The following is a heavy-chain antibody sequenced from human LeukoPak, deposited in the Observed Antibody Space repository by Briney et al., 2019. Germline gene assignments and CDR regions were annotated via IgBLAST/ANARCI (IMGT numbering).Heavy chain of an antibody. Sequence: GGSLRLSCAASGFPFSRYGMHWVREAPGKGLEWVAVKYYADSVKGRFTISRDNSKNTLYLQMNSLRAEDTAVYYCAKDYNSEWLSEIDYWGQGTLVTVSS. D-gene: IGHD3-3*01. J-gene: IGHJ4*02. CDR2: K. CDR1: GFPFSRYG. V-gene: IGHV3-30*18. CDR3: AKDYNSEWLSEIDY.